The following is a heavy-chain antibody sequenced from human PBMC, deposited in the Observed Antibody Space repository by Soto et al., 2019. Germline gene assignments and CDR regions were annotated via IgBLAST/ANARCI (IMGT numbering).Heavy chain of an antibody. CDR1: GDSISNLDYF. D-gene: IGHD5-18*01. CDR3: ARHYIQLWQTDFDY. Sequence: SETLSLTCSVSGDSISNLDYFWAWIRQPPGQALEYIGYIYKSATTYYNPSFESRVAISVDTSKNQFSLKLSSVTAADTAVYYCARHYIQLWQTDFDYWGQGTLVTVSS. V-gene: IGHV4-39*01. CDR2: IYKSATT. J-gene: IGHJ4*02.